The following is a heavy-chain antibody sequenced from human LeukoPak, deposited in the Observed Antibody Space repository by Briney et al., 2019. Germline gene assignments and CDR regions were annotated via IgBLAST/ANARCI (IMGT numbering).Heavy chain of an antibody. CDR1: GFTFSDYY. J-gene: IGHJ4*02. CDR2: ISSSGSTI. V-gene: IGHV3-11*01. Sequence: GRSLRLSCAASGFTFSDYYLSWNRQAPGKGLERVSYISSSGSTIYYADSVKGRFTISRDNAKNSLYLQLNSLRAEDTPVYYCARGNYYDSSGYYYWGQGTLVTVSS. CDR3: ARGNYYDSSGYYY. D-gene: IGHD3-22*01.